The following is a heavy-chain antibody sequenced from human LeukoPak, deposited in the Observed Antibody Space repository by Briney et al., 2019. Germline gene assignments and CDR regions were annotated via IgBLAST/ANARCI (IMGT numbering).Heavy chain of an antibody. Sequence: GASVKVSCKASGYTFTGYYMHWVRQAPGQGLEWMGIINPSGGSTSYAQKFQGRVTMTRDTSTSTVYMELSSLRSEDTAVYYCARVLQQYNWFDPWGQGTLVTVSS. CDR3: ARVLQQYNWFDP. D-gene: IGHD4-11*01. J-gene: IGHJ5*02. CDR2: INPSGGST. CDR1: GYTFTGYY. V-gene: IGHV1-46*01.